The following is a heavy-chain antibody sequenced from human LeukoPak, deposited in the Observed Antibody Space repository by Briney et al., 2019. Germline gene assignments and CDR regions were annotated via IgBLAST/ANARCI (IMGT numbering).Heavy chain of an antibody. CDR1: GYTFTSYG. J-gene: IGHJ5*02. D-gene: IGHD6-19*01. CDR3: ARGSSSGWNNWFDP. V-gene: IGHV1-18*01. Sequence: ASVKVSCKASGYTFTSYGISWVRQAPGQGLEWMGWISAYNGNTNYAQKLQGRVTMTRNTSISTAYMELSSLRSEDTAVYYCARGSSSGWNNWFDPWGQGTLVTVSS. CDR2: ISAYNGNT.